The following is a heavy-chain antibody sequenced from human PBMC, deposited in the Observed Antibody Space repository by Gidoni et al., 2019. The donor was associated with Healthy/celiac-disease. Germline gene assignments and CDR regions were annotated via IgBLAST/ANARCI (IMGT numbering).Heavy chain of an antibody. D-gene: IGHD2-21*02. CDR1: GYSFTSYW. J-gene: IGHJ4*02. V-gene: IGHV5-51*01. CDR2: IYPGDSDT. Sequence: EVQLVQSGAEVKQPGESLKISCKGSGYSFTSYWIGWVRQMPGKGLEWMGIIYPGDSDTRYSPSFQGQVTISADKSISTAYLQWSSLKASDTAMYYCARRRSRAYCGGDCYPYYFDYWGQGTLVTVSS. CDR3: ARRRSRAYCGGDCYPYYFDY.